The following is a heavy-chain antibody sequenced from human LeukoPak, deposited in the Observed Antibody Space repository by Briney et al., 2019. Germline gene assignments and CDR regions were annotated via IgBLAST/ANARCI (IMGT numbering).Heavy chain of an antibody. J-gene: IGHJ4*02. CDR2: MYTSGTT. D-gene: IGHD3-22*01. Sequence: PSETLSLTCTVSGGSIRSGSYYWNLIRQPARKGLEWIGRMYTSGTTNYNPSLKSRVTISVDTSKNQFSLKLSSVTAADTAVYYCPRTASGYYLFDYWGQGTLVTVSS. CDR1: GGSIRSGSYY. CDR3: PRTASGYYLFDY. V-gene: IGHV4-61*02.